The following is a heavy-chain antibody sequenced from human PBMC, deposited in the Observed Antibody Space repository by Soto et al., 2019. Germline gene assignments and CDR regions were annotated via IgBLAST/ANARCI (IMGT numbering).Heavy chain of an antibody. Sequence: PCWSLRLSCASSGFTFTNYDMNSVPQAPGKGLECVSSVTTSSDDMYDADSVKGLFTISRHTAKNSLYLQMNNLSAEDTAMYYCARDRIPVARDDFDFWGQGTLVTVSS. CDR1: GFTFTNYD. CDR3: ARDRIPVARDDFDF. V-gene: IGHV3-21*01. J-gene: IGHJ3*01. D-gene: IGHD6-19*01. CDR2: VTTSSDDM.